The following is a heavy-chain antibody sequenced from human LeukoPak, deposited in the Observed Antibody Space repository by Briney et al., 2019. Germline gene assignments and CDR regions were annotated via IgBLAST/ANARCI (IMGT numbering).Heavy chain of an antibody. J-gene: IGHJ4*02. V-gene: IGHV4-30-4*02. CDR1: GGSISSGDYY. D-gene: IGHD6-13*01. Sequence: SETLSLTCTVSGGSISSGDYYWSWIRQPPGKGLEWIGYIYYSGSTYYNPSLKSRVTISVDTSKNQFSLKLSSVTAADTAVYYCAREGSNWDPFDYWGQGTLVTVSS. CDR2: IYYSGST. CDR3: AREGSNWDPFDY.